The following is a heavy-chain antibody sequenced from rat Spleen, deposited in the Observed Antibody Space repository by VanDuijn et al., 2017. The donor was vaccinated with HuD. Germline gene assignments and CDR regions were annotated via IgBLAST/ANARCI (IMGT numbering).Heavy chain of an antibody. CDR1: GFSLNTYN. CDR3: ARRNYGYNGVFYFDY. CDR2: MWNGGGT. V-gene: IGHV2-64*01. Sequence: QVQLKETGPELVQLTQTLSITCTVSGFSLNTYNVYWVRQPPGKGLEWMGAMWNGGGTDYNSALKSRLSISRDTSKSQVFLKMNSLQTDDTAKYFGARRNYGYNGVFYFDYWGQGVMVTVSS. J-gene: IGHJ2*01. D-gene: IGHD1-9*01.